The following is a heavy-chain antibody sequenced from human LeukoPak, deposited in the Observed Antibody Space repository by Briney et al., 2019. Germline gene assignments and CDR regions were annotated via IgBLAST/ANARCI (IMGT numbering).Heavy chain of an antibody. CDR3: VKDSAGESSDWLDS. V-gene: IGHV1-8*01. CDR1: GYTFTSYD. J-gene: IGHJ5*01. Sequence: ASVKVSCKASGYTFTSYDINWVRQATGQGLEWMGWMNPNSGNTGYAQKFRGRVTMTRNTSISTAYMELSSLRSEDTAVYYCVKDSAGESSDWLDSWGQGTLVTIAS. D-gene: IGHD6-19*01. CDR2: MNPNSGNT.